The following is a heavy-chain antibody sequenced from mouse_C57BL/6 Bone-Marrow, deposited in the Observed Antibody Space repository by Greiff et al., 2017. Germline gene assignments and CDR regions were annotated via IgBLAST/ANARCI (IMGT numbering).Heavy chain of an antibody. Sequence: VQLKQSGPELVKPGDSVKISCKASGYSFTGYFMNWVMQSHGKSLEWIGRINPYNGDTFYNQKFKGKATLTVDKSSSTAHMELRSLTSEDSAVYYCARREITTGWYFDVWGTGTTVTVSS. CDR3: ARREITTGWYFDV. V-gene: IGHV1-20*01. CDR1: GYSFTGYF. CDR2: INPYNGDT. D-gene: IGHD1-1*01. J-gene: IGHJ1*03.